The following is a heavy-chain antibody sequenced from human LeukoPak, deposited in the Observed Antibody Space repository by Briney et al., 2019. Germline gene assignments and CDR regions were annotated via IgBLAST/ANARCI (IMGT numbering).Heavy chain of an antibody. Sequence: GGSLRLSCTASGFPFIEYSMNWVRLAPGKGLEWISYIGIDSRNTKYADSVRGGFTISADKTKNSLYLQKNSLRVEDTAVYYCARDHNCAFDTWGQGTLVSVAS. CDR2: IGIDSRNT. CDR3: ARDHNCAFDT. D-gene: IGHD1-1*01. J-gene: IGHJ4*02. CDR1: GFPFIEYS. V-gene: IGHV3-48*01.